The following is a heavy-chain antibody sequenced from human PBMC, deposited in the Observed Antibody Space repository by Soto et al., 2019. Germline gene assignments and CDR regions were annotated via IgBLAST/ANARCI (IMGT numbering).Heavy chain of an antibody. J-gene: IGHJ4*02. Sequence: GGSLRLSCAASGFTFSSYAMSWVRQAPGKGLEWVSAISGSGGSTYYADSVKGRFTISRDNAKNSLYLQMNSLRAEDTAVYYCARDNIPGRWVDYWGQGTLVTVSS. V-gene: IGHV3-23*01. D-gene: IGHD2-21*01. CDR2: ISGSGGST. CDR3: ARDNIPGRWVDY. CDR1: GFTFSSYA.